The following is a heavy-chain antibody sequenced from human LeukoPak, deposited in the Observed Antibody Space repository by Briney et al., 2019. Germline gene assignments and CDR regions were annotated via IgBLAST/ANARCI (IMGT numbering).Heavy chain of an antibody. Sequence: CLRLSCTASGFTFGDYAMSWVRQAPGKGLEWVGFIKMKVYGGTTAYAASVKGRFTISRDDSKSIAYLQMSSPKTEDTAVYYCTRFLLYCSGGSCSPYYFDYWGQGTLVTVSA. CDR3: TRFLLYCSGGSCSPYYFDY. J-gene: IGHJ4*02. CDR2: IKMKVYGGTT. V-gene: IGHV3-49*04. D-gene: IGHD2-15*01. CDR1: GFTFGDYA.